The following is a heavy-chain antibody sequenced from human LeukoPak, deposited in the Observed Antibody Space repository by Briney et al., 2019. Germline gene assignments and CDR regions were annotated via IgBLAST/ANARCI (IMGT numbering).Heavy chain of an antibody. J-gene: IGHJ4*02. Sequence: GRSLRLSCAASGFTFSSYGMHWVRQAPGKGLEWVAVIWYDGSNKYYADSVKGRFTISRDNSKNTLYLQMNSLRAEDTAVYYCARALYNTGWYPDYFDSWGQGTLVTVSS. CDR3: ARALYNTGWYPDYFDS. CDR2: IWYDGSNK. D-gene: IGHD6-19*01. CDR1: GFTFSSYG. V-gene: IGHV3-33*01.